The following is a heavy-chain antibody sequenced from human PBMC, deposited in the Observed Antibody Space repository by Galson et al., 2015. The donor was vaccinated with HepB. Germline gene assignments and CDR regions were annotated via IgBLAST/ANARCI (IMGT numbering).Heavy chain of an antibody. J-gene: IGHJ6*03. D-gene: IGHD2/OR15-2a*01. CDR2: ISSSSSYI. CDR1: GFTFSSYS. Sequence: SLRLSCAASGFTFSSYSMNWVRQAPGKGLEWVSSISSSSSYIYYADSVKGRFTISRDNAKNSLNLQMNSLRAEDTAVYYCARDLNTRLGLGARPFYYYYYMDVWGKGTTVTVSS. CDR3: ARDLNTRLGLGARPFYYYYYMDV. V-gene: IGHV3-21*01.